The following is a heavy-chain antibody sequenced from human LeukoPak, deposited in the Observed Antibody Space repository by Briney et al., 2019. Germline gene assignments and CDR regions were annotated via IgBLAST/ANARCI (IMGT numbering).Heavy chain of an antibody. J-gene: IGHJ3*02. CDR3: ARRMKLAAKGDAFDI. D-gene: IGHD2-15*01. Sequence: SETLSLTCTVSGGSISSNYWSWIRQPPGKGLEWIAYIYYSGSTNYNPSLKSRVTISVDASRSHFSLKLNSVTAADTAVYYCARRMKLAAKGDAFDIWGQGTMVTVSS. CDR1: GGSISSNY. CDR2: IYYSGST. V-gene: IGHV4-59*08.